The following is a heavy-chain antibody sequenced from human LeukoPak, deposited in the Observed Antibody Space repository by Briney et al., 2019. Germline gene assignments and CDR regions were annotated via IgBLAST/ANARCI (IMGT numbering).Heavy chain of an antibody. V-gene: IGHV4-59*01. CDR1: GGSISSYY. CDR2: IYYSGSI. Sequence: PSETLSLTCTVSGGSISSYYWSWIRQPPGKGLEWIGYIYYSGSINYNPSLKSRVTISIDTSKKHFFLKLKSVTAADTAVYYCARGYGDFRVEGRYFHSWGQGTLATVSS. CDR3: ARGYGDFRVEGRYFHS. D-gene: IGHD4-17*01. J-gene: IGHJ4*02.